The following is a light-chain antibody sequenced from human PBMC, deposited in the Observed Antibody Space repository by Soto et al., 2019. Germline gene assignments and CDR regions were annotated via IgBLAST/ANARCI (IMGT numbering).Light chain of an antibody. J-gene: IGKJ1*01. CDR1: QSVDTN. V-gene: IGKV3D-15*01. CDR3: QQYDTYWT. CDR2: GVS. Sequence: EIVMTQSPATLSLSPGDTATLSCRASQSVDTNLAWYVQKPGQAPRRLMYGVSTWGTGVTARFSGSGSGTEFTLTISSLQSDDFATYYCQQYDTYWTFGQGTKVEFK.